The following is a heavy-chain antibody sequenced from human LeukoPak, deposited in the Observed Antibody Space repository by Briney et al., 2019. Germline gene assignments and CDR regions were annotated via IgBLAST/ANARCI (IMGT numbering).Heavy chain of an antibody. V-gene: IGHV3-11*06. CDR3: ARPPYSSSWDPGWFDP. D-gene: IGHD6-13*01. CDR2: ISSISDYT. CDR1: GFTFSDYY. J-gene: IGHJ5*02. Sequence: GRSLRLSCVASGFTFSDYYMSWIRQAPGKGLEWVSYISSISDYTNYAASVRGRFTISRDNAKNSLYLQMNSLRAEDTAVYYCARPPYSSSWDPGWFDPWGQGTLITVSS.